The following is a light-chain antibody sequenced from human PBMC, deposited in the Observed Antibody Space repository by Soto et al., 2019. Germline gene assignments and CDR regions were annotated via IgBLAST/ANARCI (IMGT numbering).Light chain of an antibody. CDR1: QSISSN. CDR3: QQYYNWPRT. V-gene: IGKV3-15*01. CDR2: RTS. Sequence: EIVMTQSPATLSVSPGERATLSYRASQSISSNLAWYQQKPGQAPRLLMFRTSSRATGFPARFSGSGSGTEFNLTISSLQSEDSAVYYCQQYYNWPRTFGQGTRLEIK. J-gene: IGKJ5*01.